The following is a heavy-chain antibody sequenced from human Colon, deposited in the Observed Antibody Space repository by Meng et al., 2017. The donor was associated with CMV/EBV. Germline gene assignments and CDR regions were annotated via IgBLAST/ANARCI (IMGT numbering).Heavy chain of an antibody. CDR3: AKGGPTGIFSSRAVDY. J-gene: IGHJ4*02. Sequence: GESLKISCAASGFTFSDYYMTWIRQAPGKGLEWVALIYSTGSTTFYADSVRGRFTISRDNSKNTLYLQMNSLRDEDTAVYFCAKGGPTGIFSSRAVDYWGQGTLVTVSS. CDR1: GFTFSDYY. CDR2: IYSTGSTT. V-gene: IGHV3-23*03. D-gene: IGHD1-1*01.